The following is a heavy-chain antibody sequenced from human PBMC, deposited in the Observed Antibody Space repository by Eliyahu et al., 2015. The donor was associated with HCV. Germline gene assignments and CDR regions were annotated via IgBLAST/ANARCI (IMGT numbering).Heavy chain of an antibody. CDR1: GGSFSNSY. V-gene: IGHV4-59*01. Sequence: QVQLQESGPGLVKPSETLSLTCSVSGGSFSNSYWSWIRQPPGKGLEFIGYIYNSGSTNYNPSLKSRLTISGDMSKNQFSLKLSSVTAADTAVYYCARGRTNWGVYYGMDVWGQGTTVTVSS. CDR2: IYNSGST. J-gene: IGHJ6*02. CDR3: ARGRTNWGVYYGMDV. D-gene: IGHD7-27*01.